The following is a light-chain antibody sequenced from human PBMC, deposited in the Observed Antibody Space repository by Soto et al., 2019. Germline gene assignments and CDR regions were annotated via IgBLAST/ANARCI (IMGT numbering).Light chain of an antibody. CDR1: QSVSSSY. CDR2: GAS. V-gene: IGKV3-20*01. CDR3: QQYNNWPPWT. J-gene: IGKJ1*01. Sequence: EIVLTQSPGTLSLSPGERATLSCRASQSVSSSYLAWYQQKPGQAHRLLIHGASSRATGIPDRFSGSGSGTDFTLTISRLEPEDFAVYYCQQYNNWPPWTFGQGTKVDIK.